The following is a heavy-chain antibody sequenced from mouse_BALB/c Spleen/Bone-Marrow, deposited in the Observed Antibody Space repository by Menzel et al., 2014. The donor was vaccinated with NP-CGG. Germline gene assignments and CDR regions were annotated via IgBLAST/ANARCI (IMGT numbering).Heavy chain of an antibody. CDR3: TREGYYGSSYVDY. CDR1: GYTFTSYW. D-gene: IGHD1-1*01. V-gene: IGHV1-69*02. J-gene: IGHJ2*01. CDR2: IYPSDSYT. Sequence: QVQLQRPGAELVRPGASVKLSCKASGYTFTSYWINWVKQRPGQGLEWIGNIYPSDSYTNYNQKFKDKATLTVDKSSSTAYMQLSSPTSEDSAVYYCTREGYYGSSYVDYWGQGTTLTVSS.